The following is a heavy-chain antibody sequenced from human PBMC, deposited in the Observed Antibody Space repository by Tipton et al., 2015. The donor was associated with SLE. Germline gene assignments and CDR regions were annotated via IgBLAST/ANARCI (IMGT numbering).Heavy chain of an antibody. J-gene: IGHJ3*02. CDR2: IYYSGST. V-gene: IGHV4-59*12. CDR1: GGSISSYY. D-gene: IGHD6-19*01. Sequence: LRLSCTVSGGSISSYYWSWIRQPPGKGLEWIGYIYYSGSTNYNPSLKSRVTISVDTSKNQFSLKLSSVTAADTAVYYCARGGAVAGTVAFDIWGQGTMVTVSS. CDR3: ARGGAVAGTVAFDI.